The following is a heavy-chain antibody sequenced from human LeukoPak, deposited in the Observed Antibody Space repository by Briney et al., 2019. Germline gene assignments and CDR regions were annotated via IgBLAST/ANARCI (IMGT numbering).Heavy chain of an antibody. V-gene: IGHV3-53*04. CDR1: GFTFSSNY. CDR2: IYSGGST. J-gene: IGHJ6*02. Sequence: GGSLRLSCAASGFTFSSNYMSWVRQAPGKGLEWVSVIYSGGSTYYADSVKGRFTISRHNSKNTLYLQMNSLRAEDTAVYYCATSLTPHYDFWSGYYWDDYYYGMDVWGQGTTVTVSS. CDR3: ATSLTPHYDFWSGYYWDDYYYGMDV. D-gene: IGHD3-3*01.